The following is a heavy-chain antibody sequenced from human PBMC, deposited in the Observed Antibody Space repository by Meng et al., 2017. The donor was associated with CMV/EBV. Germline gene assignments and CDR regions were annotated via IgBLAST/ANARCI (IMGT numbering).Heavy chain of an antibody. CDR1: GYRFSDHY. CDR3: VRDHNWGPDY. J-gene: IGHJ4*02. V-gene: IGHV1-2*02. D-gene: IGHD1-1*01. CDR2: IYPNSGGT. Sequence: QVQLVQPGAEREGAGASVKGSCQASGYRFSDHYMHWVRQAPGQGLEWMGWIYPNSGGTHYAQKFQDRVTMTRDTSISTVYMELSRLTSDDTAVYYCVRDHNWGPDYWGQGTLVTVSS.